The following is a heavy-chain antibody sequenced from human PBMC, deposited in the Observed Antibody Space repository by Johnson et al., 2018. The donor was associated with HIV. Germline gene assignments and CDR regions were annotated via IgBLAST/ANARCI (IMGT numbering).Heavy chain of an antibody. V-gene: IGHV3-64*04. D-gene: IGHD5-18*01. Sequence: VQLVESGGGLVQPGESLRLSCVASGFTFSQYAMHWVRQAPGKGLEWVSGINWSGDTTGYADSVKGRFTISRDNSKNTLYLQMNSLVAEDTAVYYCARDRGRYGYAAFDIWGQGTMVTVSS. CDR2: INWSGDTT. CDR1: GFTFSQYA. CDR3: ARDRGRYGYAAFDI. J-gene: IGHJ3*02.